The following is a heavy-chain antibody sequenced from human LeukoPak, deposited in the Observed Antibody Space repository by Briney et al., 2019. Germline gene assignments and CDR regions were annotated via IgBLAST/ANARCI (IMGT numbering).Heavy chain of an antibody. D-gene: IGHD3-22*01. CDR3: ARAGYDSSGYYDY. J-gene: IGHJ4*02. V-gene: IGHV3-9*01. CDR2: ISWNSGSI. CDR1: GFTFDDYA. Sequence: SLRLSCAASGFTFDDYAMHWVRQAPGKGLEWVSGISWNSGSIGYADSVKGRFTISRDNAKNSLYLQMNSLRAEDTAVYYCARAGYDSSGYYDYWGQGTLVTVSS.